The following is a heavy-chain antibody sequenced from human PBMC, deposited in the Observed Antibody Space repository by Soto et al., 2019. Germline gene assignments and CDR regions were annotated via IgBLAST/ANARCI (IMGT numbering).Heavy chain of an antibody. D-gene: IGHD2-15*01. CDR1: GFNFSIYG. J-gene: IGHJ4*02. Sequence: QVQLVESGGGVVQPGRSLRLSCAASGFNFSIYGMHWVRQAPGKGLEWVAIIWYDGSNKYHAESVKGRFTISRDNSKNTLYLQMNSLRVEDTAVYYCARGTPTDHWRQGSLVTVSS. CDR2: IWYDGSNK. CDR3: ARGTPTDH. V-gene: IGHV3-33*01.